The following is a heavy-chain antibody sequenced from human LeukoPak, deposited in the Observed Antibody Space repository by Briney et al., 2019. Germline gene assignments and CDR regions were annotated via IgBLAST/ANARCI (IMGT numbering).Heavy chain of an antibody. CDR2: INTDGSST. J-gene: IGHJ4*02. CDR1: GFTFCSYW. Sequence: GGSLSLSCAASGFTFCSYWKHWVRQAPGQGLVWVSRINTDGSSTSYADSVKGRFTSARDNAKNTLYLQMNSLRAEDTAVYYCAREGDSSGWPLFDYWGQGTLVTVSS. CDR3: AREGDSSGWPLFDY. V-gene: IGHV3-74*01. D-gene: IGHD6-19*01.